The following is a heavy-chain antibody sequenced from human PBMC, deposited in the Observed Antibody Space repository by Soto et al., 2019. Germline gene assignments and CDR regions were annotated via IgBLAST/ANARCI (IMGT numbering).Heavy chain of an antibody. CDR1: GFTVSSYV. J-gene: IGHJ5*02. V-gene: IGHV3-30-3*01. D-gene: IGHD1-26*01. Sequence: QVQLVESGGGVVQPGRSLRLSCAASGFTVSSYVMYRVRQAPGKGLEWVAVISSDGNNRYYADSVKGRFTISRDNSKNTLYLQMNILRAEDTAVYYCARDADSGGYFWFDPWGQGTLVTVSS. CDR2: ISSDGNNR. CDR3: ARDADSGGYFWFDP.